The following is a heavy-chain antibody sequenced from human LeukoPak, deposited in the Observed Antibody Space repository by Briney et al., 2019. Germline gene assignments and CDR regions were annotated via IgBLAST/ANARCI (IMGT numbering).Heavy chain of an antibody. V-gene: IGHV1-18*01. CDR1: GYTFTSYG. Sequence: GASVKVSCKASGYTFTSYGISWVRQAPGQGLEWMGWISAYNGNTTYAQKLQGRVTMTTDTSTSTAYMELRSLRSDDTAVYYCAREGYDILTGYQLDYWGQGTLVTVSS. CDR2: ISAYNGNT. CDR3: AREGYDILTGYQLDY. J-gene: IGHJ4*02. D-gene: IGHD3-9*01.